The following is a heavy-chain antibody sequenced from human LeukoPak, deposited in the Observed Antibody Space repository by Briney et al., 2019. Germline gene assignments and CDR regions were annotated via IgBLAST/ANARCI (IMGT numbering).Heavy chain of an antibody. CDR3: ARGIAVAGRYYYYYYGMDV. J-gene: IGHJ6*02. CDR1: GGSISSYY. CDR2: IYYSGST. Sequence: SETLSLTCTASGGSISSYYWSWIRQPPGKGLEWIGYIYYSGSTNYNPSLKSRVTISVDTSKNQFSLKLSSVTAADTAVYYCARGIAVAGRYYYYYYGMDVWGQGTTVTVSS. D-gene: IGHD6-19*01. V-gene: IGHV4-59*01.